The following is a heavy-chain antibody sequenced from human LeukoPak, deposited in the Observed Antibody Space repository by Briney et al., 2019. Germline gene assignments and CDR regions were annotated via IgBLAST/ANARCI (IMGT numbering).Heavy chain of an antibody. J-gene: IGHJ4*02. CDR3: ARTMVRGVITPKDLYYFDY. Sequence: PGGSLRLSCAASGFTFSSNYMSWVRQAPGKGLEWVSVIYSGGSTYYADSVKGRFTISRDNSKNTLYLQMNSLRAEDTAVYYCARTMVRGVITPKDLYYFDYWGQGTLVTVSS. CDR1: GFTFSSNY. D-gene: IGHD3-10*01. V-gene: IGHV3-66*01. CDR2: IYSGGST.